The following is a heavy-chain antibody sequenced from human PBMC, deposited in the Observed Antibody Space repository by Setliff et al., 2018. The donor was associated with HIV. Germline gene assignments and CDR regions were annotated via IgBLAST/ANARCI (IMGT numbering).Heavy chain of an antibody. V-gene: IGHV4-34*01. CDR1: GGSFSGFY. CDR2: INYSGHT. J-gene: IGHJ4*02. CDR3: ARGHDILEPSGPFDY. Sequence: SETLSLTCAVYGGSFSGFYWSWIRQPPGKGLEWIGEINYSGHTNYNPSLKSRVAMSFDTSKNQFSLKLISVTAADTAVYYCARGHDILEPSGPFDYWGQGILVTVSS. D-gene: IGHD3-9*01.